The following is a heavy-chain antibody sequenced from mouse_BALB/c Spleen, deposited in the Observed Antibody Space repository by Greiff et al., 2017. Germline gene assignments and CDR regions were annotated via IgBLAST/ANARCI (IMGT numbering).Heavy chain of an antibody. Sequence: DVQLQESGGGLVQPGGSLKLSCAASGFTFSSYTMSWVRQTPEKRLEWVAYISNGGGSTYYPDTVKGRFTISRDNAKNTLYLQMSSLKSEDTAMYYCARKDYYYAMDYWGQGTSVTVSS. CDR2: ISNGGGST. CDR3: ARKDYYYAMDY. J-gene: IGHJ4*01. CDR1: GFTFSSYT. V-gene: IGHV5-12-2*01.